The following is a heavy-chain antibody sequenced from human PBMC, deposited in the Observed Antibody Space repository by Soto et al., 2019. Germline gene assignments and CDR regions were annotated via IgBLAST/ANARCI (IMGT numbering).Heavy chain of an antibody. V-gene: IGHV1-46*01. J-gene: IGHJ4*02. CDR3: VRGRWSVGATFTFFDY. Sequence: ASVKVSCKASGYTFTNYYVHWVRQAPGQGLEWMGIINPSTGSTSYAQKFQGRVTMTRDTSTSTVDMELSSLRPEDTAVYYCVRGRWSVGATFTFFDYWGPGTLVTVSS. D-gene: IGHD1-26*01. CDR2: INPSTGST. CDR1: GYTFTNYY.